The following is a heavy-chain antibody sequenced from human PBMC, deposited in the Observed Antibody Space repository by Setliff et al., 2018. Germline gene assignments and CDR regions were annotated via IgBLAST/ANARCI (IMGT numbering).Heavy chain of an antibody. J-gene: IGHJ4*02. V-gene: IGHV3-23*01. Sequence: PGGSLRLSCAASGFTFSSYAMSWVRQAPGKGLEWVSAISGSGGSTYYADSVKGRFTISRDNAKNSLFLQMNILEVEDTAVYYCVRDWASGDDHWGRGTLVTVSS. CDR2: ISGSGGST. CDR1: GFTFSSYA. D-gene: IGHD3-10*01. CDR3: VRDWASGDDH.